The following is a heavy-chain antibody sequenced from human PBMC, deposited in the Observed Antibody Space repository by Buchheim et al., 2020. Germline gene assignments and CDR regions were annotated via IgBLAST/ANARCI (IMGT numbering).Heavy chain of an antibody. Sequence: EVQLVESGGGLVQPGGSLRLSCAASGFTFNSDWMHWVRQAPGKGLAWVSRINGDGSSTDYADSVKGRFTISRDNAKNTLYLQMNSLRAGDTAVFYCARAGTSGYLNVWGQGTT. J-gene: IGHJ6*02. CDR1: GFTFNSDW. D-gene: IGHD3-22*01. CDR3: ARAGTSGYLNV. V-gene: IGHV3-74*01. CDR2: INGDGSST.